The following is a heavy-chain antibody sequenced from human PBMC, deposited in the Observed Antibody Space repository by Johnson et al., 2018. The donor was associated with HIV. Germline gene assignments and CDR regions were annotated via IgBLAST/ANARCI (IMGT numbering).Heavy chain of an antibody. CDR3: ARGPWPFDI. J-gene: IGHJ3*02. V-gene: IGHV3-13*01. CDR2: IGTAGDT. Sequence: VQLVESGGGVVQPGRALRLSCAASGFTFSNSAMHWVRQATGKGLEWVSAIGTAGDTYYPGSVKGRFTISRENAKNSLYLQMNSLRAGDTAVYYCARGPWPFDIWGQGTMVTVSS. CDR1: GFTFSNSA.